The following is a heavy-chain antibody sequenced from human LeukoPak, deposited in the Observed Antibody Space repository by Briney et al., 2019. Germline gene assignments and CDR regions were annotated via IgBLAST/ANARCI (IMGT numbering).Heavy chain of an antibody. D-gene: IGHD6-6*01. V-gene: IGHV3-30*02. J-gene: IGHJ4*02. CDR2: IRYDGSNK. CDR1: GFTFSSYG. CDR3: APDDEPYSSSSYFDY. Sequence: PGGSLRLSCAASGFTFSSYGMHWVRQAPGKGLEWVAFIRYDGSNKYYADSVKGRFTISRDNSKNTLYLQMNSLRAEDTAVYYCAPDDEPYSSSSYFDYWGQGTLVTVSS.